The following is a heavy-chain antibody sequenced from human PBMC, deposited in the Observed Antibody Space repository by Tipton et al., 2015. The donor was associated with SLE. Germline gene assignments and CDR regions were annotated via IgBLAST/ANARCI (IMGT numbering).Heavy chain of an antibody. V-gene: IGHV3-30*02. CDR2: IRYDGSNK. Sequence: GSLRLSCAASGFTFSSYGMHWVRQAPGKGLEWVAFIRYDGSNKYYADSVKGRFTISRDNSKNTLYLQMNSLRAEDTAVYYCALTRPIGANQPSPIVAPYYFDYWGQGTLVTVSS. CDR3: ALTRPIGANQPSPIVAPYYFDY. J-gene: IGHJ4*02. D-gene: IGHD5-12*01. CDR1: GFTFSSYG.